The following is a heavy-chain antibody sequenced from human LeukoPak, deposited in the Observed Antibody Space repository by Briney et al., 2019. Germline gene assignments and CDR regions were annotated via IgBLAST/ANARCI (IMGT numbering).Heavy chain of an antibody. V-gene: IGHV4-39*01. CDR1: GGSIRGRSYY. Sequence: TSETLSLTCTVSGGSIRGRSYYWVWIRQPPGKGLDWIGTIYYGGSTYYNPSLKTRVTISADTSKNQLSLKVRSVTAADTAVYYCARSSGVVIQNWFHPWGQGTLVTVSS. J-gene: IGHJ5*02. D-gene: IGHD3-3*01. CDR2: IYYGGST. CDR3: ARSSGVVIQNWFHP.